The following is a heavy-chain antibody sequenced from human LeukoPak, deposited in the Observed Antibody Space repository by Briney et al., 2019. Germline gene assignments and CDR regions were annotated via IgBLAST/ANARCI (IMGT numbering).Heavy chain of an antibody. V-gene: IGHV1-69*04. Sequence: SVKVSCKASGYTFTSYAISWVRQAPGQGLEWMGRIIPILGIANYAQKFQGRVTITADKSTSTAYMELSSLRSEDTAVYYCARDQVLCGGDCYGGYYYYGMDVWGQGTTVTVSS. D-gene: IGHD2-21*02. CDR2: IIPILGIA. CDR3: ARDQVLCGGDCYGGYYYYGMDV. J-gene: IGHJ6*02. CDR1: GYTFTSYA.